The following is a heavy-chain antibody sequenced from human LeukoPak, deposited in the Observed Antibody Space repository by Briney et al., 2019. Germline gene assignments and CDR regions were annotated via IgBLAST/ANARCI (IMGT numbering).Heavy chain of an antibody. Sequence: ASVKVSCKASGYTFTSYGISWVRQAPGQGLEWMGWISAYNGNTNYAQKLQGRVTMTTDTSTSTAYMELRSLRSDDTAVYYCARDTPGYCSSTSRHQGFDYWGQGTLVTVSS. J-gene: IGHJ4*02. CDR2: ISAYNGNT. CDR1: GYTFTSYG. D-gene: IGHD2-2*01. CDR3: ARDTPGYCSSTSRHQGFDY. V-gene: IGHV1-18*01.